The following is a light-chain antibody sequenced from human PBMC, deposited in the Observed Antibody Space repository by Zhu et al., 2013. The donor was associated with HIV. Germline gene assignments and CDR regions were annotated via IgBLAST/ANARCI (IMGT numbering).Light chain of an antibody. V-gene: IGKV3-15*01. CDR1: QSVSRN. Sequence: EIVVTQSPATLSVSPGGRAILSCRASQSVSRNLAWYQKKPGQAPRLVIYGASTRATGISARFSGSGSGTDFTLTINRLEPEDFAVYYCHHYDTYRFTFGPGTKVELK. CDR2: GAS. CDR3: HHYDTYRFT. J-gene: IGKJ3*01.